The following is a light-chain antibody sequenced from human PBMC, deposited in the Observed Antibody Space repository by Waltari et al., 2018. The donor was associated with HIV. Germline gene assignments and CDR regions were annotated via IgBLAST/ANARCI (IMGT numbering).Light chain of an antibody. Sequence: QSVLTQPPSASGTPGQRVTISCSGSSSNIGSNPINWYRHLPGTAPKPPIYSNKPWPSGVPDRFSVSKSGTSASLAISGLQSEDEADYYCAAWDDSLHGYVFGTGTKVTVV. V-gene: IGLV1-44*01. CDR2: SNK. CDR3: AAWDDSLHGYV. CDR1: SSNIGSNP. J-gene: IGLJ1*01.